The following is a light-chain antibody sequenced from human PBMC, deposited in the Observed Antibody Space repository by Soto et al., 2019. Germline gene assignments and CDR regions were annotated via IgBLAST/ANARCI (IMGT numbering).Light chain of an antibody. CDR2: KIS. J-gene: IGKJ3*01. CDR1: QSLVYSDGNTY. V-gene: IGKV2-30*01. CDR3: QHYHSPPFT. Sequence: DVVMTQSPLSLPVTLGQPASISCRSSQSLVYSDGNTYLNWFQQRPGQSPRRLIYKISNRDSGVPDRFSGSGSGTDFTLKISRVEAEDVGVYYCQHYHSPPFTFGPGTKVDIK.